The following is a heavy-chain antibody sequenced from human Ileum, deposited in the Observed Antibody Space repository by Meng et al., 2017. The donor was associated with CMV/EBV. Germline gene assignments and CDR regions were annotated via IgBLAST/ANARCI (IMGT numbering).Heavy chain of an antibody. Sequence: QVQLVESGAEVKKPWASVTVSCKTSGYSFSNYGVTWVRQAPGQGRECMGLFSSYTSNTHYAQDIQGRATLTADTSTATAYMELTSLRSDDTAVYYCARDKSDLGREGFYYWGQGTLVTVSS. D-gene: IGHD3-10*01. CDR3: ARDKSDLGREGFYY. CDR2: FSSYTSNT. CDR1: GYSFSNYG. V-gene: IGHV1-18*01. J-gene: IGHJ4*02.